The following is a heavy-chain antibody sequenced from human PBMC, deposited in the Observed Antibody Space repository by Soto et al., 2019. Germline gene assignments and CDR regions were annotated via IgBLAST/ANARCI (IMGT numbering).Heavy chain of an antibody. Sequence: QITLKESGPTLVKPTQTLTVTCTFSGFSLITTGVGVAWIRQPPGKALEWLALIYWNDDKRYSPSLKSRLTITKDTSKNQVVLTMTNMDPVDTATYYCAHIPPHYDFWNDYVPSSFDDWAREPLSPSPQ. V-gene: IGHV2-5*01. D-gene: IGHD3-3*01. CDR3: AHIPPHYDFWNDYVPSSFDD. CDR2: IYWNDDK. J-gene: IGHJ4*02. CDR1: GFSLITTGVG.